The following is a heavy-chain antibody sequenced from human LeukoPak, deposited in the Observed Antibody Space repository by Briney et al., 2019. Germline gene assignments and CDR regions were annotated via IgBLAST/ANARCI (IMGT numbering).Heavy chain of an antibody. J-gene: IGHJ4*02. CDR1: GFTFSSYW. CDR2: IYSGGTT. CDR3: ARAETN. D-gene: IGHD1-1*01. Sequence: GGSLRLSCAASGFTFSSYWMHWVRQAPGKGLEWVSIIYSGGTTYYADSVKGRFTISRDNSKNTLYLQMNSLRAEDTAVYYCARAETNWGQGTLVTVSS. V-gene: IGHV3-66*01.